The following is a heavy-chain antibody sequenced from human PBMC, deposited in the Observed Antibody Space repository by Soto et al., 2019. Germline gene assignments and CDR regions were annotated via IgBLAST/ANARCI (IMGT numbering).Heavy chain of an antibody. CDR1: GFTFSSQG. D-gene: IGHD6-19*01. Sequence: PGGSQRLPWAASGFTFSSQGRHWVRQAPVKVLEWVAVISYEGSKKYYAHYGKGRFTISSHNPKNTLYRQMNSVRAEYTAVYYCAKDLIAVVGNPPGYRGQGTLVTGPS. V-gene: IGHV3-30*18. CDR2: ISYEGSKK. CDR3: AKDLIAVVGNPPGY. J-gene: IGHJ4*02.